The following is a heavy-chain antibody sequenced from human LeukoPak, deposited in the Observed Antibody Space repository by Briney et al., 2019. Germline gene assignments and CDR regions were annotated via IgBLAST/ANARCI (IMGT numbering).Heavy chain of an antibody. CDR2: IHSSGST. Sequence: SETLSLTCSVSGGSISGYWSWIRQPPGKGLAWIGYIHSSGSTTYNPSLKSRVTMSVETSKNRFSLNLRSVTAADTAVYYCARYYCSGGTCYNFDYWGQGTLVTVSS. CDR1: GGSISGY. D-gene: IGHD2-15*01. J-gene: IGHJ4*02. CDR3: ARYYCSGGTCYNFDY. V-gene: IGHV4-59*01.